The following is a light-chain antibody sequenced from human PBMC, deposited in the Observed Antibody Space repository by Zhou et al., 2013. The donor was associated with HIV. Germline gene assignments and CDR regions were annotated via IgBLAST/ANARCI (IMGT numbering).Light chain of an antibody. V-gene: IGKV1-33*01. Sequence: DIQMTQSPSSLSASVGDRVTITCQASQDISNYLNWYQQKPGKAPKLLIYDASNLETGVPSRFSGSGSGTDFTLTISSLQPEDFATYYCQQSFTTPFTFGRGPSWRSN. J-gene: IGKJ2*01. CDR3: QQSFTTPFT. CDR2: DAS. CDR1: QDISNY.